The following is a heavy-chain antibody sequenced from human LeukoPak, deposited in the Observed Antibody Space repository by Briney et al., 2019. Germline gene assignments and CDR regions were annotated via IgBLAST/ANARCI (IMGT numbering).Heavy chain of an antibody. CDR2: IQVDGRET. CDR1: GFSLSSSA. V-gene: IGHV3-30*02. CDR3: ARGFDHGFHY. J-gene: IGHJ4*02. D-gene: IGHD4-17*01. Sequence: GGSQRLSCAASGFSLSSSAMDWVRHTPGKGLEWVAFIQVDGRETRYADSVKGRFTITRDTYKNTLYLHLNSLRVEDTAIYYCARGFDHGFHYWGQGTLVTVSS.